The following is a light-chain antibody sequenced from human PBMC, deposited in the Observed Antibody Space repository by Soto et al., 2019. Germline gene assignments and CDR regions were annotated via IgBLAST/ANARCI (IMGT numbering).Light chain of an antibody. J-gene: IGKJ1*01. Sequence: VLPQTPSTPAWSPGERATLSCRASQTISSSYLAWYQQKPGQAPRLLIYGASTRATGIPDRFSGSGAGAYFNLTISRLEPADFGVYYCQQYVSSHTFGQGTKVDIK. CDR1: QTISSSY. CDR2: GAS. CDR3: QQYVSSHT. V-gene: IGKV3-20*01.